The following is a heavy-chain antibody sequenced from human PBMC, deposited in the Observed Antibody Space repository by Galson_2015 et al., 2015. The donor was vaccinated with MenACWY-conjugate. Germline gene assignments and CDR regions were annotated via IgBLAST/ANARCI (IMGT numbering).Heavy chain of an antibody. CDR2: ISDDGSDK. CDR3: ARGLPHSSSWPMPPFTI. CDR1: GFTFSTYT. V-gene: IGHV3-30*04. D-gene: IGHD6-13*01. J-gene: IGHJ3*02. Sequence: SLRLSCAASGFTFSTYTMHWVRQAPGKGLEWVAVISDDGSDKYYADSVKGRFTISRDNSENTLYLQMNSLRAEDTALYYCARGLPHSSSWPMPPFTIWGQGTMVTVSS.